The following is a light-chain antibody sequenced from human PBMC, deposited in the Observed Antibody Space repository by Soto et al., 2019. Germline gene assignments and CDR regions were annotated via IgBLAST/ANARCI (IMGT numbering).Light chain of an antibody. V-gene: IGKV1-8*01. CDR3: QQYYSYPFT. Sequence: AIRMTQSPSSFSASTGDRVTITCRASQGINSYLAWYQQKPGKAPKLLIYAASILQSGVPSRFSGSGSGTDFTLTISCLQSEDFATYYCQQYYSYPFTFGQGTRLEIK. CDR2: AAS. CDR1: QGINSY. J-gene: IGKJ5*01.